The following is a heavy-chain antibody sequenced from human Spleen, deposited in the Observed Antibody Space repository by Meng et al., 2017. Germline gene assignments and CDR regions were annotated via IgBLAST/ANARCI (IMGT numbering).Heavy chain of an antibody. J-gene: IGHJ4*02. D-gene: IGHD5-24*01. V-gene: IGHV4-34*01. CDR1: GGSFSDYY. CDR3: ARGPSTIAHDFDN. CDR2: INRIGST. Sequence: QQPLQQRGAGLVEPSEAQSLTCVVAGGSFSDYYWSRSRQTPGMGLECSGEINRIGSTNYNPSHESRATISVDTSQLNLSRKLSSVTAADSAVYYCARGPSTIAHDFDNWGQGTLVTVSS.